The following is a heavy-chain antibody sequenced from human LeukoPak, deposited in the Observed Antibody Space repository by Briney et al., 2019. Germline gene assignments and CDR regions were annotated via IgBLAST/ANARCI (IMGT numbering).Heavy chain of an antibody. Sequence: PSETLSLTCTVSGGSISSGSYYWSWIRQPAGKGLEWIGRIYTSGSTNYNPSLKSRVTISVDTSKNQFSLKLSSVTAADTAVYYCARVQLSLYDSSGFWFDPWGQGTLVTVSS. V-gene: IGHV4-61*02. D-gene: IGHD3-22*01. CDR1: GGSISSGSYY. J-gene: IGHJ5*02. CDR2: IYTSGST. CDR3: ARVQLSLYDSSGFWFDP.